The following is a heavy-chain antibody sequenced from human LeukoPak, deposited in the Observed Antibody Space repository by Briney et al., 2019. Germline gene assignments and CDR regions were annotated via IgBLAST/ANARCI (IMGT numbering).Heavy chain of an antibody. Sequence: PGGSLRLSCAASGYTFNRYWVHWVRHAPGEGLVWVSRITSDGSGITYADSVKRRFTISRHNAKNTVYVQMNSLRAEDTAVYYCARGSLGDGSLLIDYWGQGTLVTVSS. V-gene: IGHV3-74*01. D-gene: IGHD3-10*01. CDR2: ITSDGSGI. CDR1: GYTFNRYW. CDR3: ARGSLGDGSLLIDY. J-gene: IGHJ4*02.